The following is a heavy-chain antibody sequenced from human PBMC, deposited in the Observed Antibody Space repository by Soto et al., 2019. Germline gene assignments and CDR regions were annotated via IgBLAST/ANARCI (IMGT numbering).Heavy chain of an antibody. J-gene: IGHJ4*02. V-gene: IGHV3-9*01. CDR3: AKELGGYSYGYELDH. Sequence: EVQLVDSGGGLVQPGRSLRLSCAASGFTFDIYAMHWVRQAPGKGLEWVSSISWNSGTRGYADSVKGRFTISRDNAKNSLYLHMDSLRTEDTASYYCAKELGGYSYGYELDHSGQGTLVAVSS. CDR1: GFTFDIYA. CDR2: ISWNSGTR. D-gene: IGHD5-18*01.